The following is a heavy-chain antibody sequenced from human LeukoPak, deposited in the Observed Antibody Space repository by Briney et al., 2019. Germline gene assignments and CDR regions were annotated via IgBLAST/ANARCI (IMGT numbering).Heavy chain of an antibody. V-gene: IGHV3-30*18. J-gene: IGHJ4*02. Sequence: GGSLRLSCAASGFTFSSYGMHWVRQAPGKGLEWVAVISYDGSNKYYADSVKGRFTISRDNSKNSLYLQMNSLRTEDTALYYCAKVLHGYNYVYLDYWGQGTLVTVSS. CDR2: ISYDGSNK. D-gene: IGHD5-24*01. CDR1: GFTFSSYG. CDR3: AKVLHGYNYVYLDY.